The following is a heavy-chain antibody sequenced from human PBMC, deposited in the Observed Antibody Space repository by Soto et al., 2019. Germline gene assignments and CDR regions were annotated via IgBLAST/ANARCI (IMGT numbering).Heavy chain of an antibody. CDR3: TRAESPNIAYFFDY. V-gene: IGHV3-49*04. CDR2: IRNQTYSGAT. CDR1: GFTFGNYA. Sequence: GSLRLSCTAPGFTFGNYAINWVRQAPGKGLEWVGLIRNQTYSGATEYAASMKGRFTISRDDSKNIAYLQMNSLKTEDSAVYYCTRAESPNIAYFFDYWGQGTLVTVS. J-gene: IGHJ4*02.